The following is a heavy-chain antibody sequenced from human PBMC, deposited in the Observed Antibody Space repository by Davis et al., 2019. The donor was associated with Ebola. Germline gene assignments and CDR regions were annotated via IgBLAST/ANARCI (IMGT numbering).Heavy chain of an antibody. CDR3: ARGYYYDIIDY. Sequence: SETLSLTCAVYGGSFSGYYWSWIRQPPGKGLEWIGSIYYSGSTYYNPSLKSRVTISVDTSKNQFSLKLSSVTAADTAVYYCARGYYYDIIDYWGQGTLVTVSS. CDR2: IYYSGST. CDR1: GGSFSGYY. V-gene: IGHV4-34*01. D-gene: IGHD3-22*01. J-gene: IGHJ4*02.